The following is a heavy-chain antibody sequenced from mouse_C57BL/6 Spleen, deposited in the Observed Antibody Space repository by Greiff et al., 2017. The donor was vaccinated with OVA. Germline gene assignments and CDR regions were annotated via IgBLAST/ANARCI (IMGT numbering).Heavy chain of an antibody. Sequence: VQRVESGAELARPGASVKMSCKASGYTFTSYTMHWVKQRPGQGLEWIGYINPSSGYTKYNQKFKDKATLTADKSSSTAYMQLSSLTSEDSAVYYCARSEESYASRYCDVWGTGTTVTVSS. V-gene: IGHV1-4*01. CDR1: GYTFTSYT. CDR2: INPSSGYT. D-gene: IGHD2-12*01. CDR3: ARSEESYASRYCDV. J-gene: IGHJ1*03.